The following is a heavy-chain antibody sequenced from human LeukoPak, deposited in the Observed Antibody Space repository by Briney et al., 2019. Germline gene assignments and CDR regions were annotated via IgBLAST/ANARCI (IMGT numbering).Heavy chain of an antibody. Sequence: PSETLSLTCTVSGGSISSYYWSWIRQPPGKGLDWIGYIYYSGSTTYNPSLKSRVTISVDTSKNQFSLKLSSVTAADTAVYYCARRRGSSYDYWGQGTLVTVSS. J-gene: IGHJ4*02. CDR1: GGSISSYY. D-gene: IGHD5-18*01. CDR2: IYYSGST. V-gene: IGHV4-59*01. CDR3: ARRRGSSYDY.